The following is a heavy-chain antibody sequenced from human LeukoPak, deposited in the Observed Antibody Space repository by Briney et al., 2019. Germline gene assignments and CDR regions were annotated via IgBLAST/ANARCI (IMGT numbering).Heavy chain of an antibody. CDR1: GFTFSNYP. J-gene: IGHJ4*02. Sequence: GGSLRLSCAASGFTFSNYPIHWVRQAPGKGLEWVSAVSGNGGTTYYADSVKGRFTISRDNSKNTLYLQMNSLRAEDTAVYYCAKVDRNHFDYWGQGTLVTVSS. CDR2: VSGNGGTT. CDR3: AKVDRNHFDY. D-gene: IGHD3-10*01. V-gene: IGHV3-23*01.